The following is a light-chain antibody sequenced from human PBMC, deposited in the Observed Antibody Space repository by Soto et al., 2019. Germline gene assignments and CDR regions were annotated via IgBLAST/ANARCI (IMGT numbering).Light chain of an antibody. CDR3: QQYNTYPLT. V-gene: IGKV1-5*03. CDR1: QSISTW. Sequence: DIQMTQSPSTLSASVGDRVTITCRASQSISTWLAWYQQKPGKAPKLLIYKASSLEGGVPSRFGGSGSGTLFNITISSLHSDDFATSYCQQYNTYPLTFGGGTTVDIK. CDR2: KAS. J-gene: IGKJ4*01.